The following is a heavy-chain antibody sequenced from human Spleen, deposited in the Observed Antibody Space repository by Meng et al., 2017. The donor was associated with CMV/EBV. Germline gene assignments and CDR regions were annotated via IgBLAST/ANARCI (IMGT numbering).Heavy chain of an antibody. V-gene: IGHV3-21*01. CDR3: ARSYSGREWGDY. CDR2: ISRDNNYI. D-gene: IGHD1-26*01. Sequence: GESLKISCAASGFIFSDYSMNWIRQAPGKGLEWVSSISRDNNYIYYKDSVRGRFTISRDNAKNSLYLQMNSLSAEDTAVYYCARSYSGREWGDYWGQGTLVTVSS. CDR1: GFIFSDYS. J-gene: IGHJ4*02.